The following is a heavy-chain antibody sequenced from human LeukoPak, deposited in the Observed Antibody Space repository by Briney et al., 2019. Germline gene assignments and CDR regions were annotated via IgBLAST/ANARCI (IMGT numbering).Heavy chain of an antibody. D-gene: IGHD5-18*01. V-gene: IGHV3-7*01. Sequence: GVLRLSCGVSGFTFSSYWMRWVRQAAGKGLEWVANIKQDGSSKSYVDSVKGRFTISRDNANTSLSLQMNSLRVEDTAVYYCAREKGGYNYGPDALDIGGQGTMVTVSS. CDR2: IKQDGSSK. CDR1: GFTFSSYW. J-gene: IGHJ3*02. CDR3: AREKGGYNYGPDALDI.